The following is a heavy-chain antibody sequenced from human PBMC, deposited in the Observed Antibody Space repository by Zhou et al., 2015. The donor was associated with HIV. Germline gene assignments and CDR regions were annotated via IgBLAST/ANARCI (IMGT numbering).Heavy chain of an antibody. Sequence: QVQLVESGGGVVQPGRSLRLSCAASGFTFSDSYMAWIRQAPGKGLEWVSYISTRGSTIYYADSVKGRFTISRDNAKNSLYLQMNSLRAEDTAVYYCASHSQNDYLNLFDYWGQGTLVTVSS. CDR3: ASHSQNDYLNLFDY. D-gene: IGHD4-11*01. CDR1: GFTFSDSY. CDR2: ISTRGSTI. J-gene: IGHJ4*02. V-gene: IGHV3-11*01.